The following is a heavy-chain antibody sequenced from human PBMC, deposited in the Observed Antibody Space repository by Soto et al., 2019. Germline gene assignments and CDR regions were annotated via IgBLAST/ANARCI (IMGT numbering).Heavy chain of an antibody. CDR1: EGCSCRSSYY. Sequence: VCEGCSCRSSYYREWNRQPPGKGLEWIGNMYYSGSTYYNPSLKSRVTMSVDTSKNQFSLKLSSVTAADTSVYYCARIVVIPAAPDYYNYYGVDVWGQGTTVTVSS. D-gene: IGHD2-2*01. CDR3: ARIVVIPAAPDYYNYYGVDV. CDR2: MYYSGST. V-gene: IGHV4-39*01. J-gene: IGHJ6*02.